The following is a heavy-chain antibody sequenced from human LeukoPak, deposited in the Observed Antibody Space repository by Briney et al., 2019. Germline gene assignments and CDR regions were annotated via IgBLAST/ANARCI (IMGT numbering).Heavy chain of an antibody. CDR1: RFTFSNAW. CDR2: ITSSSSTI. CDR3: ARYSSGWIDS. Sequence: PGGSLRLSCAASRFTFSNAWMSWVRQAPGKGLVWVSYITSSSSTIYYADSVKGRFTISRDNAKSSLYLQMNSLRDEDTAVYYCARYSSGWIDSWGQGTLVTVSS. V-gene: IGHV3-48*02. J-gene: IGHJ4*02. D-gene: IGHD6-19*01.